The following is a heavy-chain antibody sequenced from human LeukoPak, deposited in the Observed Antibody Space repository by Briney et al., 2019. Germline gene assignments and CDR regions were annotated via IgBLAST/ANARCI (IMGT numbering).Heavy chain of an antibody. CDR1: GFTFSTYA. J-gene: IGHJ4*02. CDR2: IYSDNT. D-gene: IGHD4/OR15-4a*01. Sequence: GGSLRLSCAASGFTFSTYAMHWVRQAPGKGLEWVSFIYSDNTHYSDSVKGRFTISRDNSKNTLYLQMNSLRAEDTAVYYCARRAGAYSHPYDYWGQGTLVTVSS. CDR3: ARRAGAYSHPYDY. V-gene: IGHV3-53*01.